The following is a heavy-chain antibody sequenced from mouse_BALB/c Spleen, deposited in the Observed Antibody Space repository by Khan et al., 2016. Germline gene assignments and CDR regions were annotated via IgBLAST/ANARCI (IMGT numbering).Heavy chain of an antibody. V-gene: IGHV1-18*01. D-gene: IGHD2-3*01. CDR3: QSFYDAYYVAMDY. Sequence: VRLQQSGPELVKPGASVKIPCKASGYTFTDYNMDWVKQSHGKSLEWIGDINPNNGGTVYNQRFKGKATLTVDKSSSTAYMELRSLTSEDTAVDYLQSFYDAYYVAMDYWGQGTSVTVSS. CDR2: INPNNGGT. CDR1: GYTFTDYN. J-gene: IGHJ4*01.